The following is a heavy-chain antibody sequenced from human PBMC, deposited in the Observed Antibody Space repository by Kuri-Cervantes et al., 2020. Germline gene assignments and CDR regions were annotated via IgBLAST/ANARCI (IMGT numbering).Heavy chain of an antibody. CDR3: APGSSLYPLFR. Sequence: GESLKISCAASGFTVSNNYMSWVRQAPGKGLECVSIIYSGGKTYYTDSVKGRFTISRDNSKNTLYLQMNSLRVEDTAVYYCAPGSSLYPLFRWGQGTLATVSS. D-gene: IGHD6-13*01. V-gene: IGHV3-66*02. J-gene: IGHJ4*02. CDR1: GFTVSNNY. CDR2: IYSGGKT.